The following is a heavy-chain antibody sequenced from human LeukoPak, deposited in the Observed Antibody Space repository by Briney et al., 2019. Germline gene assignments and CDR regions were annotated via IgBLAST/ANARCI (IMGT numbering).Heavy chain of an antibody. CDR1: GDSISTYY. CDR2: IYYSGRT. V-gene: IGHV4-59*01. J-gene: IGHJ4*02. CDR3: AKSSGSNHFDD. Sequence: PSETLSLTCTASGDSISTYYWNWIRQPPGKGLEWIGFIYYSGRTNYNPSLKSRVTISIDTSKNEFSLRLSSVTAADTAVYYCAKSSGSNHFDDWGQGTLVTVSS. D-gene: IGHD6-19*01.